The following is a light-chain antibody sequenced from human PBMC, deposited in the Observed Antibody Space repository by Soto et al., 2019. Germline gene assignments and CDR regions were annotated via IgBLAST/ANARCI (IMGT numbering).Light chain of an antibody. Sequence: DIQMTQSPSTLSASVGDRVTITCRASQSISSWLAWYQQKPGKAPKLLIYDASSLESGVPSRFSGSGSGTECTLTISSLQPDDFATYYCQQYNSYLMYTFGQGTKLEIK. CDR2: DAS. CDR3: QQYNSYLMYT. CDR1: QSISSW. V-gene: IGKV1-5*01. J-gene: IGKJ2*01.